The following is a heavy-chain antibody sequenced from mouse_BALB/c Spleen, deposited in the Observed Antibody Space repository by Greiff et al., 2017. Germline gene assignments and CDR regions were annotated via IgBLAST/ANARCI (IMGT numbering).Heavy chain of an antibody. J-gene: IGHJ3*01. CDR2: ISYSGST. Sequence: EVKLLESGPGLVKPSQSLSLTCTVSGFSFTSDYAWYWIRHFPGNLLEWTGYISYSGSTCYNPSLKSRFSITRDTSKNQFFLQLNSVTTEDTATYYCARSYYDSSAFAYWGQGTLLTVSA. D-gene: IGHD1-1*01. CDR1: GFSFTSDYA. V-gene: IGHV3-2*02. CDR3: ARSYYDSSAFAY.